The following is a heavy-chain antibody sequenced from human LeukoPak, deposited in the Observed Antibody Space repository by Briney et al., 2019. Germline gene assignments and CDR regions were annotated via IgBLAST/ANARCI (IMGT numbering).Heavy chain of an antibody. CDR2: IYYSGST. CDR3: ARLSNLLQWFGELSYFDY. V-gene: IGHV4-39*01. CDR1: GGSISSSSYY. D-gene: IGHD3-10*01. J-gene: IGHJ4*02. Sequence: PSETLSLTCTVSGGSISSSSYYWGWIRQPPGKGLEWIGSIYYSGSTYYNPSLKSRVTISVDTSKNQFSLKLSSVTAADTAVYYCARLSNLLQWFGELSYFDYWGQGTLVTVSS.